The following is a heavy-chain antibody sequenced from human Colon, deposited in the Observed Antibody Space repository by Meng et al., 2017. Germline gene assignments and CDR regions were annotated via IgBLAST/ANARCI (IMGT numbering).Heavy chain of an antibody. J-gene: IGHJ5*02. Sequence: QGQTQEAGAGLVKPSQTLSLTCTVSGGSISSGGFYWSWIRQHPGKGLEWIGYIYYSGSTYYNPSLRSRVAISIDTSKNQFSLKLTSVTAADTAVYFCARTNYGDYNWFDPWGQGTLVTVSS. CDR3: ARTNYGDYNWFDP. CDR2: IYYSGST. D-gene: IGHD4-17*01. V-gene: IGHV4-31*03. CDR1: GGSISSGGFY.